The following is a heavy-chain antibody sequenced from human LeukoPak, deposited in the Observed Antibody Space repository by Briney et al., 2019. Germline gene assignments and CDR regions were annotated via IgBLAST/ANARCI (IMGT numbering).Heavy chain of an antibody. V-gene: IGHV3-7*01. CDR2: IKQDGSEK. CDR1: GFTFSSYW. CDR3: ARDPGYSSGWDLDY. D-gene: IGHD6-19*01. Sequence: GGSLRLSCAASGFTFSSYWMSWVRQAPGKGLEWVANIKQDGSEKYYVDSVKGRFTISRDNAKNSLYLQMNSLRAEDTAVYYCARDPGYSSGWDLDYWGRGTLVTVSS. J-gene: IGHJ4*02.